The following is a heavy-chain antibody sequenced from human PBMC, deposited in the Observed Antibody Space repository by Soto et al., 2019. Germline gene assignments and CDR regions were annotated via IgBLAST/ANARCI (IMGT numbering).Heavy chain of an antibody. CDR2: MNPNSGNT. J-gene: IGHJ5*02. CDR3: ARGRGEYSSSWYRRGDWFDP. Sequence: ALVKVSCKASGYTFTSYDINWVRQATGQGLEWMGWMNPNSGNTGYAQKFQGRVTMTRNTSISTAYMELSSLRSEDTAVYYCARGRGEYSSSWYRRGDWFDPWGQGTLVTVSS. CDR1: GYTFTSYD. V-gene: IGHV1-8*01. D-gene: IGHD6-13*01.